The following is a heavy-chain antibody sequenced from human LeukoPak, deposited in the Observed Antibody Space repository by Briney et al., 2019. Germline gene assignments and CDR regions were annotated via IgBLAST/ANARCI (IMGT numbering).Heavy chain of an antibody. J-gene: IGHJ4*02. CDR2: IYHSGST. D-gene: IGHD3-22*01. CDR3: ARAGRDSSGYTDY. V-gene: IGHV4-38-2*02. Sequence: SETLSLTCTVSGGSISSGYYWGWIRQPPGKGLEWIGSIYHSGSTYYNPSLKSRVTISVDTSKNQFSLKLSSVTAADTAVYYCARAGRDSSGYTDYWGQGTLVTVSS. CDR1: GGSISSGYY.